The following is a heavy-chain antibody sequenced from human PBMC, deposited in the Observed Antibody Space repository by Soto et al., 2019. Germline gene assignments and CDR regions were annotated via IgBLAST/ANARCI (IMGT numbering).Heavy chain of an antibody. Sequence: PGGSLRLSCAASGFTFSGSAMHWVRQASGKGLEWVGRIRSKANSYATAYAASVKGRFTISRDDSKNTAYLQMNSLKTEDTAVYYCTRQIVGATLSYYYGMDVWGQGTTVTVSS. J-gene: IGHJ6*02. CDR3: TRQIVGATLSYYYGMDV. D-gene: IGHD1-26*01. CDR1: GFTFSGSA. V-gene: IGHV3-73*01. CDR2: IRSKANSYAT.